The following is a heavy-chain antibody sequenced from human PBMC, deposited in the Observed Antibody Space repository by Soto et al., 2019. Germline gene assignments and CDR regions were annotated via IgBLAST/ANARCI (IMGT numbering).Heavy chain of an antibody. Sequence: QVQLVQSGAEVKKPGSSVKVSCKASGGTFSSYAISWVRQAPGQGLEWMGGIIPIFGTANYAQKFQGRVTIIADESTSTAYMELSSLRSEDTAVYYCPRETYYYYGMDVWGQGTTVTVSS. CDR1: GGTFSSYA. CDR2: IIPIFGTA. CDR3: PRETYYYYGMDV. V-gene: IGHV1-69*01. J-gene: IGHJ6*02.